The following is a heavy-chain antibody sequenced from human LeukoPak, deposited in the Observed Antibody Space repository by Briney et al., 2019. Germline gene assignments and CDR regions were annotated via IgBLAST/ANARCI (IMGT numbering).Heavy chain of an antibody. CDR1: GFTVSSNY. Sequence: GGSLRLSCAASGFTVSSNYMSWVRQAPGKGLEWVSVIYSGGSTYYADSVKGRFTISRDNSKNTLYLQMNSLRAEDTAVYYCARHSSSPEGVYYTDVWGKGTTVTISS. D-gene: IGHD6-13*01. CDR3: ARHSSSPEGVYYTDV. J-gene: IGHJ6*03. CDR2: IYSGGST. V-gene: IGHV3-53*01.